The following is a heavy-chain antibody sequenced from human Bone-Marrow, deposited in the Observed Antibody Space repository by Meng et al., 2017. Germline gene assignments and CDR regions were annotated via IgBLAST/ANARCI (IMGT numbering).Heavy chain of an antibody. CDR2: IYTSGST. CDR3: ARAGRGFSGFDRRADAFGV. CDR1: GGSIRNFY. V-gene: IGHV4-59*01. J-gene: IGHJ3*01. Sequence: SETLSLTCSVSGGSIRNFYWSWIRQSPGKGLEWIGYIYTSGSTNYTPSLKSRVTMSVDTSKIQFSLKLNSVTAADTAVYYCARAGRGFSGFDRRADAFGVWGQGPLVTVSS. D-gene: IGHD5-12*01.